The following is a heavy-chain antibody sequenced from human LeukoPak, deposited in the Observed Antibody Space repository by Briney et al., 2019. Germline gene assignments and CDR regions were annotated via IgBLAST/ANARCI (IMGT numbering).Heavy chain of an antibody. V-gene: IGHV4-59*08. D-gene: IGHD3-22*01. CDR2: IYYSGST. Sequence: SETLSLTCTVSGGSISSYYWSWIRQPPGKGLEWIGYIYYSGSTNYNPSLKSRVTISVDTSKNQFSLKLSSVTAADTAVYYCARLVRDSSGWYDYYGMDVWGQGTTVTVSS. J-gene: IGHJ6*02. CDR1: GGSISSYY. CDR3: ARLVRDSSGWYDYYGMDV.